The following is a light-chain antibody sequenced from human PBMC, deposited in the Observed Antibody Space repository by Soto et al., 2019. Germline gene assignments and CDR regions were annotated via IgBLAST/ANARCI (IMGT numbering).Light chain of an antibody. J-gene: IGLJ3*02. CDR2: DVS. CDR3: YSYGGSYTWV. Sequence: QSALTQPRSVSGSPGQSVTISCTGTSGDVGGYNFVSWYQQHPGKAPTLMIFDVSQRPSGVPDRFSGSKSGNTASLTTSGLQADDEAGYYCYSYGGSYTWVFGGGTKLTVL. V-gene: IGLV2-11*01. CDR1: SGDVGGYNF.